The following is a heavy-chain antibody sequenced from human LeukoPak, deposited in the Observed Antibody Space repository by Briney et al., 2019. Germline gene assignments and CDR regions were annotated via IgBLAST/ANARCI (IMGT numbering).Heavy chain of an antibody. D-gene: IGHD1-26*01. V-gene: IGHV3-21*01. Sequence: SGGSLRLSCAASGFTFSDYTMNWVRQAPGKGLEWVSSISGSSGYIYYADSVEGRFTISRDNAKNSLYLQMNSLRAEDTAVYYCAGSIVGAMMGLGYWGQGTLVTVSS. CDR3: AGSIVGAMMGLGY. CDR1: GFTFSDYT. J-gene: IGHJ4*02. CDR2: ISGSSGYI.